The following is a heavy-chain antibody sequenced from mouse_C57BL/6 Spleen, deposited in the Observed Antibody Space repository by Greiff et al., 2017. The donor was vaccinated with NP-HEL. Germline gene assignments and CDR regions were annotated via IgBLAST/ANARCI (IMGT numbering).Heavy chain of an antibody. Sequence: EVKLVESGGDLVKPGGSLKLSCAASGFTFSSYGMSWVRQTPDKRLEWVATISSGGSYTYYPDSVKGRITISRDNAKNTLYLQMSSLKSEDTAMYYCARHEGSLPGFAYWGQGTLVTVSA. CDR2: ISSGGSYT. V-gene: IGHV5-6*01. CDR3: ARHEGSLPGFAY. D-gene: IGHD5-5*01. CDR1: GFTFSSYG. J-gene: IGHJ3*01.